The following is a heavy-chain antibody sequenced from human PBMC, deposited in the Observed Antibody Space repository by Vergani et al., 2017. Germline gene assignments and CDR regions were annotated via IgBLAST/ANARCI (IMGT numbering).Heavy chain of an antibody. CDR2: ISSDGGST. CDR3: ALGGIVGATSPFDY. J-gene: IGHJ4*02. V-gene: IGHV3-23*01. Sequence: EVQLLESGGGLVQPGGSLRLSCAASGFTFSTYAMTWVRQAPGKGLEWVSTISSDGGSTYYADSVKGRFTISRDNSKNTLSLQMNSLRAEDTAVYYCALGGIVGATSPFDYWGQGTLVIVSS. CDR1: GFTFSTYA. D-gene: IGHD1-26*01.